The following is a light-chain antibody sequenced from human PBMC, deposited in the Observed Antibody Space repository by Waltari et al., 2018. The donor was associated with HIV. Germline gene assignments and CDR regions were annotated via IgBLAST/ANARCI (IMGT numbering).Light chain of an antibody. CDR2: LNSDGSH. CDR3: QTWGTGIRV. Sequence: QLVLTQSPSASASLGASVKLTCTLISWHSSYAIAWHQQQPEKGPRYLMKLNSDGSHSKGDGIPDRFSGSSSGAERYLTVSSLQSEDEADYYCQTWGTGIRVFGGGTKLTVL. CDR1: SWHSSYA. V-gene: IGLV4-69*01. J-gene: IGLJ3*02.